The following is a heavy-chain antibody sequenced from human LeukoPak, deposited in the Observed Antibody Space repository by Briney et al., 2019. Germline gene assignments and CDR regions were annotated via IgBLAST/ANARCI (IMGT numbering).Heavy chain of an antibody. D-gene: IGHD2-8*01. CDR1: GFTFSSYA. J-gene: IGHJ4*02. V-gene: IGHV3-30*01. CDR2: ISYDGSNK. CDR3: AKGDPPHIVLMVYAIGGVDY. Sequence: QPGRSLRLSCAASGFTFSSYAMHWVRQAPGKGLEWVAVISYDGSNKYYADSVKGRFTISRDNSKNTLSLQMNSLRAEDTAVYYCAKGDPPHIVLMVYAIGGVDYWGQGTLVTVSS.